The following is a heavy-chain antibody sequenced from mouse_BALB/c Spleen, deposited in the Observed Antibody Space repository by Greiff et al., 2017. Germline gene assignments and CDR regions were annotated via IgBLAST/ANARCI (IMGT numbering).Heavy chain of an antibody. CDR3: ARSEWGAIDY. J-gene: IGHJ4*01. D-gene: IGHD1-3*01. CDR2: IYPGDGDT. V-gene: IGHV1-80*01. Sequence: QVQLQQSGAELVRPGSSVKISCKASGYAFSSYWMNWVKQRPGQGLEWIGQIYPGDGDTNYNGKFKGKATLTADKSSSTAYMQLSSLTSEDSAVYFCARSEWGAIDYWGQGTSVTVSS. CDR1: GYAFSSYW.